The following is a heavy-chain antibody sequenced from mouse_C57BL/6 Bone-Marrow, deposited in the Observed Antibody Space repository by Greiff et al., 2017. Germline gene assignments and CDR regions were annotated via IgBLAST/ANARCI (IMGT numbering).Heavy chain of an antibody. CDR3: VRHYGGAMDY. J-gene: IGHJ4*01. D-gene: IGHD1-1*02. CDR2: IRSKSNNYAT. Sequence: EVQLVESGGGLVQPKGSLKLSCAASGFSFNTYAMNWVRQAPGKGLEWVARIRSKSNNYATYYADSVKDRFTISRDDSESMLYLQMNNLKTEDTAMYHCVRHYGGAMDYWSQGTSVTVSS. V-gene: IGHV10-1*01. CDR1: GFSFNTYA.